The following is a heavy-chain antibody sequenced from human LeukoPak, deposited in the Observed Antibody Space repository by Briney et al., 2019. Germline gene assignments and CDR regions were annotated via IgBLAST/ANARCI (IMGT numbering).Heavy chain of an antibody. D-gene: IGHD3-22*01. Sequence: ASVKVSCKASGYTFTSYALHWVRQAPGQRLEWMGWINAGNGNTKYSQKFQGRVTITRGTSASTAYMELSSLRSEDAAVYYCARDHYYDSSGAVAFDIWGQGTMVTVSS. CDR1: GYTFTSYA. CDR2: INAGNGNT. CDR3: ARDHYYDSSGAVAFDI. V-gene: IGHV1-3*01. J-gene: IGHJ3*02.